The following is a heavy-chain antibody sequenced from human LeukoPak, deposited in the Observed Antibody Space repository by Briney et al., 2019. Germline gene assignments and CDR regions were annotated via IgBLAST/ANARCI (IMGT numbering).Heavy chain of an antibody. Sequence: SETLSLTCTVSGGSISNYYWSWVRQPPGKGLEWIGYISYSGSTNYNPSLKSRVTISVDTSKNQFSLKLSSVTAADTAVYYCARHAMGSSWYYDYWGQGTLVTVSS. J-gene: IGHJ4*02. CDR2: ISYSGST. V-gene: IGHV4-59*08. D-gene: IGHD6-13*01. CDR3: ARHAMGSSWYYDY. CDR1: GGSISNYY.